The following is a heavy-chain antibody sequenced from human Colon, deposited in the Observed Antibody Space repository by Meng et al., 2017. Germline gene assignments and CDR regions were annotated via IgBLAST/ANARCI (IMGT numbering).Heavy chain of an antibody. CDR3: ARKRDGYNPFDD. CDR1: GYSISSSNW. J-gene: IGHJ4*02. D-gene: IGHD5-24*01. CDR2: IYYSGST. V-gene: IGHV4-28*01. Sequence: QVQLQESGPGLVKPSDTLSLTCAGSGYSISSSNWWVWIRQPPGKGLEWIGYIYYSGSTDYNPSLRSRVTMSVDTSKNQFSLKLSSVTAVDTAVYYCARKRDGYNPFDDWGQGTLVTVSS.